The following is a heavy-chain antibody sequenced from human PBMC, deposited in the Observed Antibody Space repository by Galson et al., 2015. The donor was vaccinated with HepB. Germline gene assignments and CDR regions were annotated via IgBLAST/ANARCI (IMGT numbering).Heavy chain of an antibody. CDR3: AREWVVPAVSYGMDV. D-gene: IGHD2-2*01. Sequence: SVKVSCKASGYTFTGYYMHWVRQAPGQGLEWMGWINPNSGGTNHAQKFQGWVTMTRDTSISTAYMELSRLRSDDTAVYYCAREWVVPAVSYGMDVWGQGTTVTVSS. CDR2: INPNSGGT. V-gene: IGHV1-2*04. CDR1: GYTFTGYY. J-gene: IGHJ6*02.